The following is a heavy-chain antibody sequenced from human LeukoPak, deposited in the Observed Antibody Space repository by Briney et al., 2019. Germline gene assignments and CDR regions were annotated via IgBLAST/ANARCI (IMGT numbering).Heavy chain of an antibody. D-gene: IGHD3-16*02. CDR3: ARIRMITFGGVIVRTYYFDY. CDR2: IYHRGNT. V-gene: IGHV4-38-2*01. CDR1: NYSISSGYY. Sequence: PSETLSLTCAVSNYSISSGYYWGWVRQPPGKGLEWIGSIYHRGNTYYNPSLKSRVTISVDTSKNQFPLKLSSVTAADTAVYYCARIRMITFGGVIVRTYYFDYWGQETLVIVSS. J-gene: IGHJ4*02.